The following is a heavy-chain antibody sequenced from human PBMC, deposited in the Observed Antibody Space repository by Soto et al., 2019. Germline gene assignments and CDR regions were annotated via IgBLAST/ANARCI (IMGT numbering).Heavy chain of an antibody. CDR3: AKVQRWDEWHFDS. Sequence: AGGSLRLSCAASGFSFSGFAMHWVRQAPGKGLEWVAGIWYDGSNQYYADSVKGRFTISRDTFKNTLYLQMDSLRAEDTAVYYCAKVQRWDEWHFDSWGQGTLVTVSS. CDR2: IWYDGSNQ. J-gene: IGHJ4*02. CDR1: GFSFSGFA. D-gene: IGHD3-3*01. V-gene: IGHV3-33*06.